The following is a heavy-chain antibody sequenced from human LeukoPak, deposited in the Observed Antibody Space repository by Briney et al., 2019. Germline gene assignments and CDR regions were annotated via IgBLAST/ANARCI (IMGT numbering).Heavy chain of an antibody. Sequence: EASVKVSFKASGYTFTGYYMHWVRQAPGQGLEWMGWINPNSGGTNYAQKFQGRVTMTRDTSISTAYMELSRLRSDDTAVYYCARGSITMVRGVISWFDPWGQGTLVTVSS. D-gene: IGHD3-10*01. J-gene: IGHJ5*02. CDR1: GYTFTGYY. CDR3: ARGSITMVRGVISWFDP. CDR2: INPNSGGT. V-gene: IGHV1-2*02.